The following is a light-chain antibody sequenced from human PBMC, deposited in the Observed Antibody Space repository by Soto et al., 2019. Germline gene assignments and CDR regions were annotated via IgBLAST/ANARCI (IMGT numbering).Light chain of an antibody. J-gene: IGKJ1*01. CDR1: QAISSN. CDR2: GAS. Sequence: EIVMTQSPATLSVSRGERATLSCRANQAISSNLAWYQQKPGQAPRLLIYGASTRATGIPDRFSGSGSGTEFTLSISSLQSEDFAVYFSQQYNSWPPWTFGQGTKVEI. V-gene: IGKV3-15*01. CDR3: QQYNSWPPWT.